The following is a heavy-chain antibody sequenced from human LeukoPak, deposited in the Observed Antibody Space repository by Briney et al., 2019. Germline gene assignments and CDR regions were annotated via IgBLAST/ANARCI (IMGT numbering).Heavy chain of an antibody. CDR2: INHSGST. Sequence: SETLSLTCAVYGGSFSGYYWSWIRQPPGKGLEWIGEINHSGSTNYNPSLKSRVTISVDTSKNQFSLKLSSVTAADTAVYYCARGPGVAADLGWGQGTLVTVSS. CDR3: ARGPGVAADLG. V-gene: IGHV4-34*01. CDR1: GGSFSGYY. J-gene: IGHJ4*02. D-gene: IGHD6-13*01.